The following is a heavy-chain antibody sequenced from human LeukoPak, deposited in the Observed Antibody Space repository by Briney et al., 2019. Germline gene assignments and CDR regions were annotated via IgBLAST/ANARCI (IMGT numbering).Heavy chain of an antibody. CDR3: ARDSNSYGSGATIDY. Sequence: GGSLRLSCAACGFTLRTYGMHWVRQAPGKGLEGLTDIWYDGSNKYYTDSVKGRFTISRDNSKNTLYLQMSSLRAEDTAVYYCARDSNSYGSGATIDYWGQGTLVTVPS. J-gene: IGHJ4*02. D-gene: IGHD3-10*01. V-gene: IGHV3-33*01. CDR2: IWYDGSNK. CDR1: GFTLRTYG.